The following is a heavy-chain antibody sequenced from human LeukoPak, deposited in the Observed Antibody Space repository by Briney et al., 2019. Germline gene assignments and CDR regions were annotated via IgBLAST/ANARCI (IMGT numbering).Heavy chain of an antibody. V-gene: IGHV3-15*01. D-gene: IGHD3-22*01. CDR3: TTLTMIVGTHFDY. Sequence: TGGSLILSCVASGFTFSNAWMNWVRQAPGKGLEWVGRIKSKTDGVTTDYAAPVKGRFTISRDDSKNTLYLRMNSLKTEDTAVYYCTTLTMIVGTHFDYWGQGTLVTVSS. CDR1: GFTFSNAW. J-gene: IGHJ4*02. CDR2: IKSKTDGVTT.